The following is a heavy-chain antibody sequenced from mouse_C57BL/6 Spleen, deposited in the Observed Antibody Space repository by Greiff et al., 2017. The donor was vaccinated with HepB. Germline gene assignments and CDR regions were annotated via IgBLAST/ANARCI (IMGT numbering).Heavy chain of an antibody. Sequence: EVQLQQSGAELVRPGASVKLSCTASGFNIKDYYMHWVKQRPEQGLEWIGRIDPEDGDTEYAPKFQGKATMTADTSSNTADLQLSSLTSEDTAVYYCTTLRSGGSSLDYWGQGTTLTVSS. D-gene: IGHD1-1*01. CDR3: TTLRSGGSSLDY. CDR2: IDPEDGDT. CDR1: GFNIKDYY. J-gene: IGHJ2*01. V-gene: IGHV14-1*01.